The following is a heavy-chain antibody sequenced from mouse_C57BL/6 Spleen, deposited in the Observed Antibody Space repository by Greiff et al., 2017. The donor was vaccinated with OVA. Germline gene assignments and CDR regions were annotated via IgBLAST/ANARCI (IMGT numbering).Heavy chain of an antibody. Sequence: EVMLVESGEGLVKPGGSLKLSCAASGFTFSSYAMSWVRQTPEKRLEWVAYISSGGDYIYYADTVKGRFTLSRDNARNTLYLQMSSLKSEDTAMYYCTRDCYYGSSYGYFDYWGQGTTLTVSS. J-gene: IGHJ2*01. V-gene: IGHV5-9-1*02. CDR2: ISSGGDYI. D-gene: IGHD1-1*01. CDR3: TRDCYYGSSYGYFDY. CDR1: GFTFSSYA.